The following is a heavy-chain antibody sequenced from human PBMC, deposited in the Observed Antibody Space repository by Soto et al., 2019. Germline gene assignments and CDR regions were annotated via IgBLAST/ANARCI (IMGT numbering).Heavy chain of an antibody. CDR1: GYTFTSYA. CDR3: ASSAPRGEYQLLYSWFDP. J-gene: IGHJ5*02. CDR2: INAGNGNT. D-gene: IGHD2-2*02. V-gene: IGHV1-3*01. Sequence: ASVKVSCKASGYTFTSYAMNWVRQAPGQRLEWMGWINAGNGNTKYSQKFQGRVTITRDTSASTAYMELSSLRSEDTAVYYCASSAPRGEYQLLYSWFDPWGQGTLVTVSS.